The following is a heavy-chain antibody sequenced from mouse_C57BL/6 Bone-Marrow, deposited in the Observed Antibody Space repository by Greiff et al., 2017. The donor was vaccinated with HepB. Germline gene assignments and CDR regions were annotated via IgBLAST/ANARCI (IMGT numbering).Heavy chain of an antibody. D-gene: IGHD2-2*01. J-gene: IGHJ4*01. Sequence: VMLVESGPELVKPGASVKISCKASGYAFSSSWMNWVKQRPGKGLEWIGRIYPGDGDTNYNGKFKGKATLTADKSSSTAYMQLSSLTSEDSAVYFCAGGVTTEENYYAMDYWGQGTSVTVSS. CDR1: GYAFSSSW. CDR3: AGGVTTEENYYAMDY. CDR2: IYPGDGDT. V-gene: IGHV1-82*01.